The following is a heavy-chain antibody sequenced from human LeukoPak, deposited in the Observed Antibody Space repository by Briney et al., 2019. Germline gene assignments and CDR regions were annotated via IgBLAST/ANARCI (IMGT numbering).Heavy chain of an antibody. Sequence: SETLSLTCTVSGGSISSSSYYWGWIRQPPGKGLEWIGSIYYSGSTYYNPSLKSRVTISVDTSKNQFSLKLSSVTAADTAVYYCARRWDPRWVGAWYSGPEFDYWGQGTLVTVSS. V-gene: IGHV4-39*01. J-gene: IGHJ4*02. CDR2: IYYSGST. D-gene: IGHD6-13*01. CDR3: ARRWDPRWVGAWYSGPEFDY. CDR1: GGSISSSSYY.